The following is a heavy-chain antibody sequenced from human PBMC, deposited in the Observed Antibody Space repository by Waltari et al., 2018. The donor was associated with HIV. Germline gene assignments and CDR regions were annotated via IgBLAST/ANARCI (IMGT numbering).Heavy chain of an antibody. CDR2: IYYSGST. J-gene: IGHJ4*02. V-gene: IGHV4-31*03. CDR3: ARSATIPDY. Sequence: QVQLQESGPGLVKPSQTLSLTCTVSGGSVSSGDYYWTWIRQHPGKGLESIGYIYYSGSTYYNPSLKSRVTMSLDTSKNQFSLNLTSVTAADTAVYYCARSATIPDYWGQGTLVTVSS. D-gene: IGHD5-12*01. CDR1: GGSVSSGDYY.